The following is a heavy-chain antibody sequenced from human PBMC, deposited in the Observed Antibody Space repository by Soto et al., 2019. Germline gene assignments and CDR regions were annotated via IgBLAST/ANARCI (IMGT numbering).Heavy chain of an antibody. CDR2: IYYSGST. CDR3: AREAWGTTVTAVGMDV. J-gene: IGHJ6*02. V-gene: IGHV4-59*01. Sequence: PSETLSLTCTVSGGSISGYYWSWIRQPPGKGLEWIGYIYYSGSTNYNPSLKSRVTISVDTPKNQFSLKLSSVTAADTAVYYCAREAWGTTVTAVGMDVWGQGTTVTVSS. CDR1: GGSISGYY. D-gene: IGHD4-4*01.